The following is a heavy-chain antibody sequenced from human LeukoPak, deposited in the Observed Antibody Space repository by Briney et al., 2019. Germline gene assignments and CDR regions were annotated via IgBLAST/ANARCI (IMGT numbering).Heavy chain of an antibody. CDR1: GDSVSSDDAE. Sequence: SQTLSLTCAISGDSVSSDDAEWNWIRQSPSRGLEWLGRTYYRSKWYNDYAESVKSRITMTPDTSKNEVSLRLNSVTPEDTAVYYCAPRTGDQYLYYYGIDVWGQGTTVTVSS. J-gene: IGHJ6*02. D-gene: IGHD7-27*01. CDR3: APRTGDQYLYYYGIDV. V-gene: IGHV6-1*01. CDR2: TYYRSKWYN.